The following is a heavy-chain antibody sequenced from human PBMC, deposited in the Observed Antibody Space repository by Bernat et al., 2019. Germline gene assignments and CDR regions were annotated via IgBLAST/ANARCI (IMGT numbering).Heavy chain of an antibody. CDR3: TKDYWNYCDY. D-gene: IGHD1-1*01. CDR2: IKMKSDGGTT. J-gene: IGHJ4*02. V-gene: IGHV3-15*07. CDR1: GFAFSNAW. Sequence: EVQLVESGGGLAKPGGSLRLSCAASGFAFSNAWMNWVRQAPGKGLEWVGRIKMKSDGGTTDYAAPVKGRFTISRDDSKNTVYLQMNSLETEDIAVYYCTKDYWNYCDYWGQGTLVTVSS.